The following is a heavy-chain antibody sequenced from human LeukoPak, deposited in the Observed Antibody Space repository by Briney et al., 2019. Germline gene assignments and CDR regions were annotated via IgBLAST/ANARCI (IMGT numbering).Heavy chain of an antibody. CDR3: ATRGSDFWSGFDY. J-gene: IGHJ4*02. Sequence: ASVKVSCKLSGNTLRELPIQWVRQAGGKGLEWRAGFDPENAEIVYAQKFQGRVTMTEDTSTNTAYMVLTSLTSDDTALYYCATRGSDFWSGFDYWGQGTQVTVSS. V-gene: IGHV1-24*01. CDR2: FDPENAEI. CDR1: GNTLRELP. D-gene: IGHD3-3*01.